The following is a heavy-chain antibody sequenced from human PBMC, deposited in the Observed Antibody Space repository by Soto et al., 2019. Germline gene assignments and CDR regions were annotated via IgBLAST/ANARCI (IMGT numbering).Heavy chain of an antibody. CDR2: ISAHNGNT. Sequence: QVHLVQSGAEVKKPGASVKVSCKGSGYIFTTYGITWVRQAPGQGLEWMGWISAHNGNTNYAQKLQGRVTVTRDTSMSTAYMELRTLRSDDTAVYYCARGRYGDYWGQGALVTGSS. J-gene: IGHJ4*02. CDR1: GYIFTTYG. CDR3: ARGRYGDY. V-gene: IGHV1-18*01. D-gene: IGHD1-1*01.